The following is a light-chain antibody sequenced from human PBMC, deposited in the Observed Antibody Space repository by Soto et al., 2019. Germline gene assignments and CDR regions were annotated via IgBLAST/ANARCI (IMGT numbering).Light chain of an antibody. CDR1: NSDVGAYPY. CDR3: SSYATSGTNVI. CDR2: EVA. J-gene: IGLJ2*01. Sequence: QSALTQPASVSGSPGQSITISCTGTNSDVGAYPYVSWYQQHPGNAPKLLIYEVADRPSGVSDRFSGSKSGNTASLTISAPQAEDEAVYYCSSYATSGTNVIFGGGTKLTVL. V-gene: IGLV2-14*03.